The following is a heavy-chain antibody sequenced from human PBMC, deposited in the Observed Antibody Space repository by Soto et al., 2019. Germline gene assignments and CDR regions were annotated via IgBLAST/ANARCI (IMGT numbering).Heavy chain of an antibody. D-gene: IGHD3-10*01. Sequence: LRLSCAASGVTFTSYSITWVRQVPGEGLQWVSSISKSGDSTYYADSVKGRFTTARDNSKNTLYLQMNSLRAEDTAIYYCAKGSFGFDYWGQGTLVTVSS. V-gene: IGHV3-23*01. J-gene: IGHJ4*02. CDR1: GVTFTSYS. CDR3: AKGSFGFDY. CDR2: ISKSGDST.